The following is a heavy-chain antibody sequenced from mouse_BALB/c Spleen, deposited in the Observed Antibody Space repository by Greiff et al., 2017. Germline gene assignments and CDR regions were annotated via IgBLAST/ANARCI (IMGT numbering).Heavy chain of an antibody. Sequence: EVQGVESGGGLVKPGGSLKLSCAASGFTFSDYYMYWVRQTPEKRLEWVATISDGGSYTYYPDSVKGRFTISRDNAKNNLYLQMSSLKSEDTAMYYCARRGYYGSSPYYAMDYWGQGTSVTVSS. V-gene: IGHV5-4*02. CDR2: ISDGGSYT. J-gene: IGHJ4*01. CDR1: GFTFSDYY. D-gene: IGHD1-1*01. CDR3: ARRGYYGSSPYYAMDY.